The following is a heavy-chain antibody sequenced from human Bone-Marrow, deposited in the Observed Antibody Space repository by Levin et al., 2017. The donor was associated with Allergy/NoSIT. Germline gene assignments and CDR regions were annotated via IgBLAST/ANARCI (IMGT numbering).Heavy chain of an antibody. J-gene: IGHJ4*02. CDR1: GFTFSNSW. CDR3: ARDPMIAGDY. CDR2: IRADGYDT. Sequence: LSLTCVASGFTFSNSWMHWLRQAPGKGPVWVSRIRADGYDTDYADSVNGRFTISRDNAKNTLYLQMNSLRAEDTAVYYCARDPMIAGDYWGQGIPVTVSS. V-gene: IGHV3-74*01. D-gene: IGHD3-22*01.